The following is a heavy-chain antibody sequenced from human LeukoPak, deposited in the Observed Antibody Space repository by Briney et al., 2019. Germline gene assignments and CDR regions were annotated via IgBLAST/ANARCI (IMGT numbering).Heavy chain of an antibody. CDR2: IKEDGSEK. V-gene: IGHV3-7*03. CDR1: GLSFSNYW. J-gene: IGHJ4*02. CDR3: AREKYDYVWGSYRY. Sequence: GGSLRLSCAASGLSFSNYWMSWVRQAPGKGLEWAANIKEDGSEKYYVDSVEGRFTISRDNAKSSLYLQMNSLRAEDTAVYYCAREKYDYVWGSYRYWGQGTLVIVSS. D-gene: IGHD3-16*01.